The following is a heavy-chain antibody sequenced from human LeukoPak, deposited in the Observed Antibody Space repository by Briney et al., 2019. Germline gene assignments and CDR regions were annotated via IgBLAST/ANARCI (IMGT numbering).Heavy chain of an antibody. J-gene: IGHJ4*02. D-gene: IGHD5-12*01. Sequence: PGGSLRLSCAVSGIRFSSCSMHWVRQAPDKRLEWVAFIRFDDSDKYYADSVKGRFTISRDNSRNTLYLQMNSLRAEDTAVYYCAKDLGTGYALDYWGQGTLVTVSS. CDR1: GIRFSSCS. CDR2: IRFDDSDK. CDR3: AKDLGTGYALDY. V-gene: IGHV3-30*02.